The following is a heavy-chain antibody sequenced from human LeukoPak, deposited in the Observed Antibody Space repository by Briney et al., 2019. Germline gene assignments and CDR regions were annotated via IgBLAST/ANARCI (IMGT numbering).Heavy chain of an antibody. V-gene: IGHV5-51*01. Sequence: GESLKISCKGSGYSFTSYWIGWVRQMPGKGLEWMGIIYPGDSYTIYNPSFQGQVTISADKSISTAYLQWSSLKASDTAIYYCARVEMATKPTYYFDYWGRGTLVTVSS. J-gene: IGHJ4*02. CDR3: ARVEMATKPTYYFDY. D-gene: IGHD5-24*01. CDR2: IYPGDSYT. CDR1: GYSFTSYW.